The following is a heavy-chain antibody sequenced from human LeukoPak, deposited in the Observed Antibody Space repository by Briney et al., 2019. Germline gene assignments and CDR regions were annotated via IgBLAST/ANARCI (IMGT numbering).Heavy chain of an antibody. Sequence: GGSLRLSCAASGFTSSSYGMNWVRQAPGKGLEWVSSISSSGSYIHYADSVKGRFTISRDNAKNSLYLQMNSLRAEDTAVYYCARSRATVTTHFDYWGQGTLVTVSS. J-gene: IGHJ4*02. CDR1: GFTSSSYG. V-gene: IGHV3-21*01. D-gene: IGHD4-17*01. CDR3: ARSRATVTTHFDY. CDR2: ISSSGSYI.